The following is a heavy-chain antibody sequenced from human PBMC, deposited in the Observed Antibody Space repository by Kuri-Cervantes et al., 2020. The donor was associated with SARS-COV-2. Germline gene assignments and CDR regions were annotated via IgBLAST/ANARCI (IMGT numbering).Heavy chain of an antibody. CDR1: GFTFSSYG. V-gene: IGHV3-30*18. CDR3: AKGGYCTNGVCYNYYGMDV. D-gene: IGHD2-8*01. J-gene: IGHJ6*02. Sequence: GESLKISCAASGFTFSSYGMHWVRQAPGKGLEWVAVISYDGSNKYHADSVKGRFTISRDNSKNTLYLQMNSLRAEDTALYYCAKGGYCTNGVCYNYYGMDVCGQGTTVVASS. CDR2: ISYDGSNK.